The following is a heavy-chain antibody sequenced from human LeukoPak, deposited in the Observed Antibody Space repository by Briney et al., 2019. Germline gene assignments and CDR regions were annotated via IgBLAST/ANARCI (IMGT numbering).Heavy chain of an antibody. V-gene: IGHV4-31*03. Sequence: SETLSFTCTVSGGSVSSGGYYWSWIRQHPGKGLEWLGYIYYSGSPYYNLSLKSRGTMSLDTSKNQFSLKLSSVTAADTAVYYCRVTGSRVYDSSGYYYDYFDYWGQGTLVTVSS. CDR1: GGSVSSGGYY. CDR3: RVTGSRVYDSSGYYYDYFDY. J-gene: IGHJ4*02. CDR2: IYYSGSP. D-gene: IGHD3-22*01.